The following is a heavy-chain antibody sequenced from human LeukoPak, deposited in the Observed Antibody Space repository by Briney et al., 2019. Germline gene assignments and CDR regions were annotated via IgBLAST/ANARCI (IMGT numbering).Heavy chain of an antibody. Sequence: ASVKVSCKASGYTFTSYYMHWVRQAPGQGLEWMGWINPNSGGTNYAQKFQGRVTMTRDTSISTAYMELSRLRSDDTAVYYCARDVNPGVGYCSGGSCYEVANWFDPWGQGTLVTVSS. D-gene: IGHD2-15*01. CDR2: INPNSGGT. CDR1: GYTFTSYY. J-gene: IGHJ5*02. CDR3: ARDVNPGVGYCSGGSCYEVANWFDP. V-gene: IGHV1-2*02.